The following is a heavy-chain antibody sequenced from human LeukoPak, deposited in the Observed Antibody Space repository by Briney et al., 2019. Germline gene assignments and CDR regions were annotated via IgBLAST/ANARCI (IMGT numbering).Heavy chain of an antibody. CDR1: GGSISSGGYY. V-gene: IGHV4-31*03. Sequence: SQTLSLTCTVSGGSISSGGYYWSWIRQHPGKGLEWIGYIYYSGSTYYNPSLKSRVTISVDTSKNQFSLKLSSVTAADTAVSYCASVERYFDWLYGAFDIWGQGTMVTVSS. J-gene: IGHJ3*02. CDR2: IYYSGST. CDR3: ASVERYFDWLYGAFDI. D-gene: IGHD3-9*01.